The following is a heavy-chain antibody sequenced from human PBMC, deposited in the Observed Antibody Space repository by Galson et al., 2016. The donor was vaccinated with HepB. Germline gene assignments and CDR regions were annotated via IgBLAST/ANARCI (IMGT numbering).Heavy chain of an antibody. J-gene: IGHJ6*02. Sequence: SLRLSCAASGLTFSHFGMHWVRQAPGKGLEWLAVISHDGSHCYYADSVKGRFTISRFNSKNSLSLQMNSLRVEDTAVYYCVKDEDAGFSGGWHGDYSYGMDVWGQGAPVVVSS. CDR1: GLTFSHFG. CDR2: ISHDGSHC. CDR3: VKDEDAGFSGGWHGDYSYGMDV. V-gene: IGHV3-30*18. D-gene: IGHD2-15*01.